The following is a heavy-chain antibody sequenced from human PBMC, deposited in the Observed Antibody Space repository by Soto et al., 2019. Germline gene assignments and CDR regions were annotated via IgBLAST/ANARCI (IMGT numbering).Heavy chain of an antibody. Sequence: PSETLSLTCSLSGAAGSSGNYYWSWIRQVPGKGLEWIGHIYVTGAVDYNPSLRDRITISQDTSESQFSLNLRLVTAADTAVYYCAILRIATNNYKWFDPWGQGTLVTVSS. CDR3: AILRIATNNYKWFDP. J-gene: IGHJ5*02. V-gene: IGHV4-31*03. CDR1: GAAGSSGNYY. CDR2: IYVTGAV. D-gene: IGHD2-21*01.